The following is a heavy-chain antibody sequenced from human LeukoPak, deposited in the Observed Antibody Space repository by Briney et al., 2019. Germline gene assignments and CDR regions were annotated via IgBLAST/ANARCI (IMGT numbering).Heavy chain of an antibody. CDR1: GYTFTSSG. CDR3: ATWSGPGWAFDI. Sequence: ASVKVSCKASGYTFTSSGTSWVRQAPGQGLEWLGGISTYNGNTDYAQKFQGRVTMTSDTSTSTAYMELRSLRSDDTAVYHCATWSGPGWAFDIWGQGTMVTVSS. D-gene: IGHD3-10*01. J-gene: IGHJ3*02. V-gene: IGHV1-18*01. CDR2: ISTYNGNT.